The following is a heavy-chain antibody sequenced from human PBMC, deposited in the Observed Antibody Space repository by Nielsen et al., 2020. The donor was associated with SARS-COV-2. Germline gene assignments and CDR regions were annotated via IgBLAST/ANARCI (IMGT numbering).Heavy chain of an antibody. CDR3: ARDDILTGYVATAPDNWFDP. J-gene: IGHJ5*02. D-gene: IGHD3-9*01. Sequence: ASVKVSCKTSGYTFTSFAIHWVRQAPGQSLEWMGWINAGNGNTKYSQKFQGRVTMTRDTSANTAYMELSSLSSEDTAVYYCARDDILTGYVATAPDNWFDPWGQGTLVTVSS. CDR1: GYTFTSFA. V-gene: IGHV1-3*01. CDR2: INAGNGNT.